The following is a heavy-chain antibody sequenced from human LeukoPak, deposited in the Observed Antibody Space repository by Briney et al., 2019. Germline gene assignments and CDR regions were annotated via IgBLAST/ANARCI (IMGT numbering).Heavy chain of an antibody. Sequence: ASVKVSCKASGYTFTGYYMHWVRQAPGQGREWMGWINPNSGGTNYAQKFQGRVTMTRDTSISTAYMELSRVRSDDTAVYYCAPSIAAARYFDYWGQGTLVTVSS. D-gene: IGHD6-13*01. CDR1: GYTFTGYY. CDR3: APSIAAARYFDY. J-gene: IGHJ4*02. CDR2: INPNSGGT. V-gene: IGHV1-2*02.